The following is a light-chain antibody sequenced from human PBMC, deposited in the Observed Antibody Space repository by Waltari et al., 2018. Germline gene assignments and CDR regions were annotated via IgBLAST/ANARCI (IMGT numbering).Light chain of an antibody. Sequence: HSALTQPASVSGSPGQSTTTSCTGTSSAVGGHNYVSWYQQHPGQAPKLLICEVSNRPSGVSNRFSGSKSGNTASLTISGLQAEDEADYYCTSFTSSTTWVFGGGTKLTVL. J-gene: IGLJ3*02. CDR2: EVS. CDR1: SSAVGGHNY. V-gene: IGLV2-14*01. CDR3: TSFTSSTTWV.